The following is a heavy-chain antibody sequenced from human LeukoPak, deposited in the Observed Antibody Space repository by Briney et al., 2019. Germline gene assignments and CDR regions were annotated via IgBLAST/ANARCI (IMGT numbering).Heavy chain of an antibody. CDR1: GYTLTELS. CDR2: FDPEDGET. D-gene: IGHD3-10*01. Sequence: ASVKVSCKVSGYTLTELSMHWVRQAPGKGLEWMGGFDPEDGETIYAQKFQGRVTMTEDTSTDTAYMELSSLRPEDTAVYYCATLYYGSGSYYRAAFDYWGQGTLVTVSS. V-gene: IGHV1-24*01. J-gene: IGHJ4*02. CDR3: ATLYYGSGSYYRAAFDY.